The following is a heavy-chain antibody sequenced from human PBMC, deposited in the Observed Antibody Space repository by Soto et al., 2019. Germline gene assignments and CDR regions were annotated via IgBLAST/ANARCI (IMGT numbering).Heavy chain of an antibody. CDR3: ARAGGNCNYNYYYYMDV. J-gene: IGHJ6*03. CDR2: IYSGGST. V-gene: IGHV3-66*01. D-gene: IGHD1-20*01. Sequence: EVQLVESGGGLVQPGGSLRLSCAASGFTVSSNYMSWVRQAPGKGLEGVSVIYSGGSTYYADSVKGRFTISRDNSKNTLYLQMNSLRAEDTAVYYCARAGGNCNYNYYYYMDVWGKGTTVTVSS. CDR1: GFTVSSNY.